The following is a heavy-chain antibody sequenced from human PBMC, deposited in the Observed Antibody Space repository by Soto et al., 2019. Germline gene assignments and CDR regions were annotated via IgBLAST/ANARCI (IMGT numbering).Heavy chain of an antibody. CDR3: ARDRPITFGGVIVSDY. J-gene: IGHJ4*02. CDR1: GGSISSYY. CDR2: IYTSGST. V-gene: IGHV4-4*07. D-gene: IGHD3-16*02. Sequence: QVQLQESGPGLVKPSETLSLTCTVSGGSISSYYWSWIRQPAGKGLEWIGRIYTSGSTNYNPSLKSRVTMSVDTSKNQFSLKLSSVTAADTAVYYCARDRPITFGGVIVSDYWGQGTLVTVSS.